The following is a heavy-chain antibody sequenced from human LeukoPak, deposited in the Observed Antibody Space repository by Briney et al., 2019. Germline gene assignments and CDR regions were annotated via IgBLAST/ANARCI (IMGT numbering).Heavy chain of an antibody. CDR3: AGAVDTAMVPSAP. Sequence: PSQTLSLTCTVSGGSISSGGYYWSWIRQPPGKGLEWIGYIYHSGSTYYNPSLKSRVTISVDRSKNQFSLKLSSVTAADTAVYYCAGAVDTAMVPSAPWGQGTLVTVSS. J-gene: IGHJ5*02. CDR2: IYHSGST. CDR1: GGSISSGGYY. V-gene: IGHV4-30-2*01. D-gene: IGHD5-18*01.